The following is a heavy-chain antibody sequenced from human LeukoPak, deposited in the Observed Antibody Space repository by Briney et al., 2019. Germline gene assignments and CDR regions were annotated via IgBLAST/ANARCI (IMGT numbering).Heavy chain of an antibody. Sequence: KPSETLSLTCAVYGXSFXXXYXXWXXXPXGXXLXXXXXINHSGSTNYTPSLKSRVTISVDTSKNQFSLKLSSVTAADTAVYYCAREGRAYCGGDCWQLDYWGQGTLVTVSS. J-gene: IGHJ4*02. CDR1: GXSFXXXY. V-gene: IGHV4-34*01. CDR2: INHSGST. CDR3: AREGRAYCGGDCWQLDY. D-gene: IGHD2-21*02.